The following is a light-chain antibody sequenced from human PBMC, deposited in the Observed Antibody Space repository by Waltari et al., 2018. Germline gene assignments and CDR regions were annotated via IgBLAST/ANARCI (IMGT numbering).Light chain of an antibody. J-gene: IGLJ3*02. V-gene: IGLV3-1*01. Sequence: SYELTQPPSVSVSPGPTASIPCPGDKLGDKYACWAQQKPGQSPVLVIYHDTTRPSGIPERFSGSNSGNTATLTISGTQAMDEADYYCQAWDSSTAVFGGGTKLTVL. CDR2: HDT. CDR1: KLGDKY. CDR3: QAWDSSTAV.